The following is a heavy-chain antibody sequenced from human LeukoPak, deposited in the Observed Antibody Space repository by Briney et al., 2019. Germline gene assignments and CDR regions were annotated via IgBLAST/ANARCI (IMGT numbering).Heavy chain of an antibody. Sequence: PGGSLRLSCAASGFTFSSYWMSWVRQAPGKGLEWVANIKQDGSEKYYVDSVKGRFTISRDNAKNSLYLQMNSLRAEDTAVYYCARGGDFWSGYQAFPSDYWGQGTLVTVSS. J-gene: IGHJ4*02. CDR3: ARGGDFWSGYQAFPSDY. CDR2: IKQDGSEK. V-gene: IGHV3-7*01. D-gene: IGHD3-3*01. CDR1: GFTFSSYW.